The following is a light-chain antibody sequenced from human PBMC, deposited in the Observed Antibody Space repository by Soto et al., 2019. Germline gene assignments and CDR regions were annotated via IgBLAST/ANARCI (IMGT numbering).Light chain of an antibody. V-gene: IGKV3-20*01. CDR1: QSVTSES. Sequence: EIVLTQSPATLSLSPGERATLSCRASQSVTSESLAWYQQKPGQAPRLLNYDASSRATGIPDRFSGSGSGTDFTLTISRLEPEDFAVYYCQQYGSSVYTFGQGTKLEIK. CDR2: DAS. J-gene: IGKJ2*01. CDR3: QQYGSSVYT.